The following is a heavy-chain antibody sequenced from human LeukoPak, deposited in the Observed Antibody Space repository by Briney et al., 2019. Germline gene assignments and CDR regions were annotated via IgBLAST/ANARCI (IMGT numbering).Heavy chain of an antibody. J-gene: IGHJ6*02. D-gene: IGHD2/OR15-2a*01. CDR2: ISNGGST. V-gene: IGHV4-59*02. CDR1: GGSVSSYY. CDR3: TRDKWFRYSNTWYYYGMDV. Sequence: SETLSLTCTVSGGSVSSYYWSWIRQPPGKGLEWIGYISNGGSTSYNPSLNSRVAISVDTAKNQVSLNLNSVTAADTAVYYCTRDKWFRYSNTWYYYGMDVWGQGTTVTVSS.